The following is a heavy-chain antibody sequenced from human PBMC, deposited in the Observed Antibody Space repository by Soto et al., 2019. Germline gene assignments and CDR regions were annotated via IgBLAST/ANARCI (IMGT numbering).Heavy chain of an antibody. V-gene: IGHV3-23*01. D-gene: IGHD3-22*01. Sequence: PGGSLRLSCAASGFTFSSYAMSWVRQAPGKGLEWVSAISGSGGSTYYADSVKGRFTISRDNSKNTLYLQMNSLRAEDTAVYYCAAYYDSSGYYIHDASDIWGQGTMVTVSS. CDR2: ISGSGGST. CDR3: AAYYDSSGYYIHDASDI. J-gene: IGHJ3*02. CDR1: GFTFSSYA.